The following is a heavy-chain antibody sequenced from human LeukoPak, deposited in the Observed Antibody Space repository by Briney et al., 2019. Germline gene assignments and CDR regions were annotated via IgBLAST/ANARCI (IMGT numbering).Heavy chain of an antibody. D-gene: IGHD3-10*01. CDR3: AVWFGDLYA. J-gene: IGHJ5*02. V-gene: IGHV5-51*01. Sequence: GESLKISCKGSGYSFTSCWLGWVRQMPGKGLEWMGIIYPGDSDTRYSPSFQGLVTISVDKSITTAYLQWSSLKASDTAMYYCAVWFGDLYAWGQGTLVTVSS. CDR2: IYPGDSDT. CDR1: GYSFTSCW.